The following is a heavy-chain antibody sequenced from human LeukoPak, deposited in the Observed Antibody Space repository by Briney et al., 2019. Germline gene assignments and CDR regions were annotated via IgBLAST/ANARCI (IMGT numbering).Heavy chain of an antibody. D-gene: IGHD2-2*01. CDR2: IRYDGSNK. J-gene: IGHJ5*02. Sequence: GGSLRLSCAASGFTFSSYAMHWVRQAPGKGLEWVAFIRYDGSNKYYADSVKGRFTISRDNSKNTPYLQMNSLRAEDTAVYYCAKDLKRIVVVPAGSWGQGTLVTVSS. V-gene: IGHV3-30*02. CDR3: AKDLKRIVVVPAGS. CDR1: GFTFSSYA.